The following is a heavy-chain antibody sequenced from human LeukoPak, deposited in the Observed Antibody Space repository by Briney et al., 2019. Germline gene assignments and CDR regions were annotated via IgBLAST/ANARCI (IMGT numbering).Heavy chain of an antibody. V-gene: IGHV4-61*01. CDR1: GGSVSSGSYY. J-gene: IGHJ4*02. CDR3: ARGGDCSSTSCLRNFDY. D-gene: IGHD2-2*01. Sequence: ASETLSLTCTVSGGSVSSGSYYWNWIRQPPGKGLEWIGHIYYSGSTKYNPSLESRVTISVDTSKNQFSLKLSSVTAADTAVYYCARGGDCSSTSCLRNFDYWGQGTLVTVSS. CDR2: IYYSGST.